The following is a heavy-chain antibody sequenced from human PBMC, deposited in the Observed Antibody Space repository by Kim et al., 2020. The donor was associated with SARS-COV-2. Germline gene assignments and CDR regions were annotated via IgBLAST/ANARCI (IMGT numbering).Heavy chain of an antibody. CDR2: IYSGGST. J-gene: IGHJ6*02. Sequence: GGSLRLSCAASGFTVSSNYMSWVRQAPGKGLEWVSVIYSGGSTYYADSVKGRFTISRDNSKNTLYLQMNSLRAEDTAVYYCASSRYSGYDRLNYYYYYGMDVWGQGTTVTVSS. CDR3: ASSRYSGYDRLNYYYYYGMDV. V-gene: IGHV3-66*01. D-gene: IGHD5-12*01. CDR1: GFTVSSNY.